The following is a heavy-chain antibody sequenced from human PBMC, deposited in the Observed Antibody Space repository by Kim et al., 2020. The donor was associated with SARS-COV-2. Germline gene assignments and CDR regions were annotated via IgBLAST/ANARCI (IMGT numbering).Heavy chain of an antibody. CDR1: GGSISSSSYY. Sequence: SETLSLTCTVSGGSISSSSYYWGWIRQPPGKGLEWIGSIYYSGSTYYNPSLKSRVTISVDTSKNQFSLKLSSVTAADTAVYYCARPLGYCSGGSCSNNWFDPWGQGTLVTVSS. CDR3: ARPLGYCSGGSCSNNWFDP. CDR2: IYYSGST. J-gene: IGHJ5*02. D-gene: IGHD2-15*01. V-gene: IGHV4-39*01.